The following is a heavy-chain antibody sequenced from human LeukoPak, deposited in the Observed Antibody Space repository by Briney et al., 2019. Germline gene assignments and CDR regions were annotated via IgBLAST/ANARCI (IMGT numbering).Heavy chain of an antibody. V-gene: IGHV3-48*02. Sequence: GGSLRLSCGASDFSFRTYSMIWARQTPGTGLAWISYISSGGGVTHYAESVKGRFSISRDNAKNSLFLQMNRLKDEDTAVYYCARVGVGDWGSVWDHWGQGVRVTVSS. CDR3: ARVGVGDWGSVWDH. D-gene: IGHD3-16*01. CDR2: ISSGGGVT. CDR1: DFSFRTYS. J-gene: IGHJ4*02.